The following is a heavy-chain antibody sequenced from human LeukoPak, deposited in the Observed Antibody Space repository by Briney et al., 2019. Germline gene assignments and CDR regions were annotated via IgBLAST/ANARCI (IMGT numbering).Heavy chain of an antibody. CDR3: AKVLIADSYYDSTGAHDGFDM. D-gene: IGHD3-22*01. Sequence: GGSLRLSCAVSGFTFSAYSMNWVRQAPGKGLEWLSSISSSSRYINYADSVKGRLSISRDNAKNSVFLQMYSLSAEDTAVYYCAKVLIADSYYDSTGAHDGFDMWGQGTMVTVSS. V-gene: IGHV3-21*06. J-gene: IGHJ3*02. CDR2: ISSSSRYI. CDR1: GFTFSAYS.